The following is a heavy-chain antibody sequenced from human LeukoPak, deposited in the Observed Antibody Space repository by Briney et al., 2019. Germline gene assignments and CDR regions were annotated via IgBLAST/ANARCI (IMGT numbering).Heavy chain of an antibody. CDR1: GGSISSSSYY. D-gene: IGHD6-19*01. V-gene: IGHV4-39*07. CDR3: ARGPQWLVQWGAFDI. CDR2: IYYSGST. Sequence: SETLSLTCTVSGGSISSSSYYWGWIRQPPGKGLEWIGSIYYSGSTYYNPSLKSRVTISVDTSKNQFSLKLSSVTAADTAVYYCARGPQWLVQWGAFDIWGQGTMVTVSS. J-gene: IGHJ3*02.